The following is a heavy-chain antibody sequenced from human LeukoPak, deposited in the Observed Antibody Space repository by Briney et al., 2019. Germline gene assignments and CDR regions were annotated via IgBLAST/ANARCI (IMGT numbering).Heavy chain of an antibody. CDR2: IIPIFGTA. J-gene: IGHJ5*02. V-gene: IGHV1-69*13. Sequence: SVKVSCKASGGTFSSYAISWVRQAPGQGLEWMGGIIPIFGTANYAQKFQGRVTITADESTSTAYMELSSLRSGDTAVYYCARASVVVAVQNWFDPWGQGTLVTVSS. CDR3: ARASVVVAVQNWFDP. CDR1: GGTFSSYA. D-gene: IGHD2-15*01.